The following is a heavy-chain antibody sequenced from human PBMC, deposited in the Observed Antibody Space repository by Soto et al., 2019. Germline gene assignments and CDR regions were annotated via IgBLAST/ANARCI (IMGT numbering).Heavy chain of an antibody. CDR3: ARGSTLSGGSGENDY. CDR2: ISSSSRTI. J-gene: IGHJ4*02. Sequence: EVQLVESGGGLVQPGGSLRLSCAASGFTFSSYSMNWVRQAPGKWLEWVSYISSSSRTIYYADSVKGRFTISRNNAKNSLYLQMNSLRDEDTAVYYCARGSTLSGGSGENDYWGQGTLVSVSS. V-gene: IGHV3-48*02. D-gene: IGHD3-10*01. CDR1: GFTFSSYS.